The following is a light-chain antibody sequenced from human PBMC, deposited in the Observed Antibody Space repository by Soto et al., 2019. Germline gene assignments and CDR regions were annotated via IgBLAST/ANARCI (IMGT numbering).Light chain of an antibody. V-gene: IGKV3D-20*02. CDR2: DAS. Sequence: IVLTQSPGTLSLSPGDRATLSCRASQSVSSTYLAWYQQKPGQAPRLLIYDASSRATGIPDRFSGSGSGTDFTLTISSLEPEDFAVYYCQQRSNWPPTFGGGTKVDIK. CDR3: QQRSNWPPT. CDR1: QSVSSTY. J-gene: IGKJ4*01.